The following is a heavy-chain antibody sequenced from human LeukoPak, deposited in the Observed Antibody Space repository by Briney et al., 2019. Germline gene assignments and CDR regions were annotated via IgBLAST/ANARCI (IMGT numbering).Heavy chain of an antibody. J-gene: IGHJ4*02. CDR2: ISSSGSST. CDR3: AKDRSIYCSGGSCQFDY. Sequence: GGSLRLSCAASGFTFSTYGMTWVRQAPGKGLEWVSAISSSGSSTYYADSVKGRFTISRDNSKNTLYLQMNSLRVEDTAVYYCAKDRSIYCSGGSCQFDYWGQGTLVTVSS. V-gene: IGHV3-23*01. D-gene: IGHD2-15*01. CDR1: GFTFSTYG.